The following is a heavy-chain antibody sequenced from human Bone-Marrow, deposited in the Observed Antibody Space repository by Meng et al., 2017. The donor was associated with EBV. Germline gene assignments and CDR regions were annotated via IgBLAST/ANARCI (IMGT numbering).Heavy chain of an antibody. CDR3: ARPFPSWQSPRLDPFGA. V-gene: IGHV4-39*01. Sequence: LQLRESGPGQVKPSGTLSLTCTVSGDPISSFYYWGWIRQPPGRGLEWIGSVHYTGSTYYSPSLKSRVTVSVDTSKNQFSLRLTSVTAADTAVYYCARPFPSWQSPRLDPFGAWGQGTLVTVSS. J-gene: IGHJ5*02. CDR2: VHYTGST. CDR1: GDPISSFYY. D-gene: IGHD6-19*01.